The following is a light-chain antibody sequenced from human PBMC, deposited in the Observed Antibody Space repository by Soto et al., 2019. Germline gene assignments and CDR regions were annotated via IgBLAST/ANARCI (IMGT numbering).Light chain of an antibody. CDR3: QQYDSSPT. CDR2: GVS. Sequence: EIVMTQSPATLSVSTGERATLSCRASQSISSRYLAWYQQKPGQAPRLLMYGVSSRATGTPDRFSGSGSGTDFTLTISRLEPEDFAVYHCQQYDSSPTFGQGTIVDIK. V-gene: IGKV3-20*01. J-gene: IGKJ1*01. CDR1: QSISSRY.